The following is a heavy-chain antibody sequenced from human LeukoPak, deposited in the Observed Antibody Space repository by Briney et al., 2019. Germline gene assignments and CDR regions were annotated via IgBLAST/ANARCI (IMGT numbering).Heavy chain of an antibody. CDR2: INPNSGGT. J-gene: IGHJ4*02. CDR3: ARGRAYSGSYLGGGSDY. D-gene: IGHD1-26*01. V-gene: IGHV1-2*02. CDR1: GYTFTGYY. Sequence: ASVKVSCKASGYTFTGYYMHWVRQAPGQGLEWMGWINPNSGGTNYAQKFQGRVTMTRDTSISTAYMELSRLRSDATAVYYCARGRAYSGSYLGGGSDYWGQGTLVTVSS.